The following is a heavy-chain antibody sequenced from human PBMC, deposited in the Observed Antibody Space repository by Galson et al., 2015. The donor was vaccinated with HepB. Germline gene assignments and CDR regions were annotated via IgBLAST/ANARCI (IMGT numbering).Heavy chain of an antibody. CDR1: GGSISSSDW. D-gene: IGHD3-22*01. CDR2: IFHSGST. J-gene: IGHJ4*01. V-gene: IGHV4-4*02. Sequence: ETLSLTCAVSGGSISSSDWWSWVRQPPGKGLEWIGEIFHSGSTNYNPSLKSRVTISVDKSKNQFSLKLSSVTAADTAVYYCATTTMGAVVINPWGQGTLVTVSS. CDR3: ATTTMGAVVINP.